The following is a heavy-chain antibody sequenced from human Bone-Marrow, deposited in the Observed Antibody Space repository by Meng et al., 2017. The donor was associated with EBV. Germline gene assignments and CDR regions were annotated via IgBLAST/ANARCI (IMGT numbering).Heavy chain of an antibody. CDR2: INENGGIT. Sequence: EVHLAESGGALVQPGGSLRLSCAVSGFTFSRYWMHWVRQAPGKGLVLISRINENGGITTYADSVRGRFTISRDNTKNTLYLQINNVRVEDTAVYFCSRDLAGPYDDWGQGTLVTVSS. V-gene: IGHV3-74*01. J-gene: IGHJ4*02. CDR3: SRDLAGPYDD. CDR1: GFTFSRYW.